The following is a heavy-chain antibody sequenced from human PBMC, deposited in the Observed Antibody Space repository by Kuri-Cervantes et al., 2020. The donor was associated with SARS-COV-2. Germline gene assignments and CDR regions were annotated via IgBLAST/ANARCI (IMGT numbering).Heavy chain of an antibody. J-gene: IGHJ4*02. D-gene: IGHD3-3*01. CDR2: INHSGST. CDR3: ARGAYYDFWSGYYPAYYFDY. CDR1: GYSISSGYY. Sequence: SETLSLTCTVSGYSISSGYYWGWIRQPPGKGLEWIGEINHSGSTNYNPSLKSRVTISVDTSKNQFSLKLSSVTAADTAVYYCARGAYYDFWSGYYPAYYFDYWGQGTLVTVSS. V-gene: IGHV4-38-2*02.